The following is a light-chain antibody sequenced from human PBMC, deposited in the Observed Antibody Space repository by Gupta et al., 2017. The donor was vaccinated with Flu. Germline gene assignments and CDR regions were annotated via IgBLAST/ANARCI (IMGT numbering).Light chain of an antibody. J-gene: IGKJ2*01. Sequence: VTPGEPASISCRSSQSLLHRNGYNYLDWYLQKPGQSPQLLIYLGSNRASGVPDRFSGSGSGTDFTLKISRVEAEDVGVYYCREALQTPYTFGQGTKLEIK. V-gene: IGKV2-28*01. CDR3: REALQTPYT. CDR2: LGS. CDR1: QSLLHRNGYNY.